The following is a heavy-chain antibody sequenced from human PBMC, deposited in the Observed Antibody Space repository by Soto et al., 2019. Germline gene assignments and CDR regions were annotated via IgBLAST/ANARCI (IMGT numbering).Heavy chain of an antibody. CDR2: ISGSGDST. CDR1: GFTFSSYA. CDR3: ASRAYYDNSGYYYYYFDY. D-gene: IGHD3-22*01. V-gene: IGHV3-23*01. Sequence: GGSLRLSCAASGFTFSSYAMSWVRQAPGKGLEWVSGISGSGDSTYYADSVKGRCTISRDNSKNTLYLQMGSLRAEDTAVYYCASRAYYDNSGYYYYYFDYWGRGALVTVSS. J-gene: IGHJ4*02.